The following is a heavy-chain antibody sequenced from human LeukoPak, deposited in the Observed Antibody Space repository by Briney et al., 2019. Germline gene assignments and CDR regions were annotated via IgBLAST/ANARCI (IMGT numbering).Heavy chain of an antibody. D-gene: IGHD3-10*01. J-gene: IGHJ4*02. Sequence: ASVKVSCKASGYTFTSYYMHWVRQAPGQGLEWMGWIHAGNGDTRYSQNFQDRVTFTRDTSASTAYMELSSLISEDTAVYYCARYYGSGGLDYWGQGALVTVSS. V-gene: IGHV1-3*01. CDR2: IHAGNGDT. CDR1: GYTFTSYY. CDR3: ARYYGSGGLDY.